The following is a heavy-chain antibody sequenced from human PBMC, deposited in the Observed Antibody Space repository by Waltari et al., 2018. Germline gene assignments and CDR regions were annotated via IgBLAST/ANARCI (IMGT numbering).Heavy chain of an antibody. V-gene: IGHV3-30*02. J-gene: IGHJ1*01. CDR1: GFPFSSYG. Sequence: QVQLVESGGGVVQPGGSLRLSWAASGFPFSSYGMHWVRQAPGKGLEWVAFIRYDGSNKYYADSVKGRFTISRDNSKNTLYLQMNSLRAEDTAVYYCTGVGAISFQHWGQGTLVTVSS. D-gene: IGHD1-26*01. CDR3: TGVGAISFQH. CDR2: IRYDGSNK.